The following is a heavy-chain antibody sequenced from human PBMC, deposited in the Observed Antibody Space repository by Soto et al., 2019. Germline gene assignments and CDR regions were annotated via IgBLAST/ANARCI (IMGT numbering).Heavy chain of an antibody. Sequence: SETLSLTCTVSGGSVSSGSYSWSWIRQPPGKGLEWIGYIYYSGSTNYNPSLKSRVTISVDTSKNQFSLKLSSVTAADTAVYYCAREFSDLQWQLLGGLDYWGQGTLVTVSS. CDR2: IYYSGST. V-gene: IGHV4-61*01. CDR3: AREFSDLQWQLLGGLDY. D-gene: IGHD1-26*01. J-gene: IGHJ4*02. CDR1: GGSVSSGSYS.